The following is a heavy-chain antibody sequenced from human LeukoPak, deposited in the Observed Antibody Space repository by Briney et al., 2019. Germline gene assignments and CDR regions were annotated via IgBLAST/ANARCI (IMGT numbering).Heavy chain of an antibody. V-gene: IGHV3-23*01. Sequence: GGSLRLSCAASGFTFSSYTMNWVRQAPGKGLEWVAAISGSGGSTYYADSVKGRFTISRDNSKNTLYLQMKSLRAEDTAVYYCATSRQWLVRYFDYWGQGTLATVSS. CDR1: GFTFSSYT. D-gene: IGHD6-19*01. CDR2: ISGSGGST. J-gene: IGHJ4*02. CDR3: ATSRQWLVRYFDY.